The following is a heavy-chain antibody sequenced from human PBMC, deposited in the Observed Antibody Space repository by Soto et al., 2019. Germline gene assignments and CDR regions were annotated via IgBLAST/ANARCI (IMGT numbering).Heavy chain of an antibody. D-gene: IGHD3-10*01. CDR3: ATRPTYGPS. J-gene: IGHJ5*02. V-gene: IGHV4-4*02. Sequence: QVQLQESGPGLVKPSGTLSLTCVVSGDSINDWWWSWVRQPPGKGLEWIGEMFHSGGTNYNPSLEGRVTISIDKSKNQLSLTLTSVTAADTAVYYCATRPTYGPSWGQGTLVTVSS. CDR1: GDSINDWW. CDR2: MFHSGGT.